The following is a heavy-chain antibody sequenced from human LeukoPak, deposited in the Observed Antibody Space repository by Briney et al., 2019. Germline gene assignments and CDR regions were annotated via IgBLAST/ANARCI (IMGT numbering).Heavy chain of an antibody. CDR2: IYYSGST. J-gene: IGHJ3*02. CDR3: ARDLDDYVWGSHDAFDI. V-gene: IGHV4-59*12. Sequence: PSETLSLTCTVSGGSISSYYWSWIRQPPGKGLEWIGYIYYSGSTNYNPSLKSRVTISVDTSKNHFSLKLSSVTAADTAVYYCARDLDDYVWGSHDAFDIWGQGTMVTVSS. D-gene: IGHD3-16*01. CDR1: GGSISSYY.